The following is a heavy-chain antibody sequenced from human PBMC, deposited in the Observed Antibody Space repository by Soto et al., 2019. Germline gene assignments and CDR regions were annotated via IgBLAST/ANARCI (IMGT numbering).Heavy chain of an antibody. Sequence: QVQLQESGPGLVKPSETLSLTCTVSGGSISSYYWSWIRQPPGKGLEWIGYIYYSGSTNYNPSLKSRVTISVDTSKHQFPLKLSSVTAADTAVYCCARGLLWFGEYYFDYWGQGTLVTVSS. CDR3: ARGLLWFGEYYFDY. CDR1: GGSISSYY. J-gene: IGHJ4*02. CDR2: IYYSGST. D-gene: IGHD3-10*01. V-gene: IGHV4-59*08.